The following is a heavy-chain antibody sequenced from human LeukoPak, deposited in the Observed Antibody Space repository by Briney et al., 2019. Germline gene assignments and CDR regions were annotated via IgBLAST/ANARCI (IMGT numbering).Heavy chain of an antibody. CDR2: IYYSGST. J-gene: IGHJ4*02. CDR1: GGSFSSYY. CDR3: ARLNYYDSSGNFDY. D-gene: IGHD3-22*01. V-gene: IGHV4-39*01. Sequence: SETLSLTCAVYGGSFSSYYWGWIRQPPGKGLEWIGNIYYSGSTYYNPSLMSRVTISVDTSKNQFSLKLSSVTAADTAVYYCARLNYYDSSGNFDYWGQGTLVTVSS.